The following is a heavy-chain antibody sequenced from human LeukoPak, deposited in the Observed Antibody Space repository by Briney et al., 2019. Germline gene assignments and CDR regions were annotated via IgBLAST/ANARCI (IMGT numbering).Heavy chain of an antibody. CDR3: ARWIVVPAGKRAFRFDP. CDR1: GFTFSSYA. J-gene: IGHJ5*02. CDR2: FSSIGGST. D-gene: IGHD2-2*01. V-gene: IGHV3-64*01. Sequence: PGGSLSLSFQASGFTFSSYAMHWVRQAPGKGLGYVSAFSSIGGSTYYPNSVKGGFTISRDNSKNTLFLQMGSLRAGGMAVYFFARWIVVPAGKRAFRFDPWGQGTLVTVSS.